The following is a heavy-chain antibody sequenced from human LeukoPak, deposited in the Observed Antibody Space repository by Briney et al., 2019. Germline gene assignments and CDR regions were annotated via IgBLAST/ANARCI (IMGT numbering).Heavy chain of an antibody. D-gene: IGHD1-26*01. V-gene: IGHV3-20*04. J-gene: IGHJ4*02. CDR1: GFTFGDYA. CDR2: INWNGGST. CDR3: ARDRSGSYPSN. Sequence: GGSLRLSCAASGFTFGDYAMSWVRQAPGKGLEWVSGINWNGGSTYYADSVKGRFTISRDNSKNTLYLQMNSLRAEDTAVYYCARDRSGSYPSNWGQGTLVTVSS.